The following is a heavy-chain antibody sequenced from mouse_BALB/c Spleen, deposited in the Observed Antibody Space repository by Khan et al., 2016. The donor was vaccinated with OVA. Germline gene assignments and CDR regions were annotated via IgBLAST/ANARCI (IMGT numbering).Heavy chain of an antibody. CDR2: INTYTGEP. Sequence: QIQLVQSGPELKKPGETVKISCKASGYTFTNYGMNWVKQAPGKGLKWMGWINTYTGEPTYADDFKGRFAFSLDTSASTVYLQINNLKNEDTATYFCARPPYFSYVMGYWGQGTSVTVSS. J-gene: IGHJ4*01. CDR3: ARPPYFSYVMGY. V-gene: IGHV9-3-1*01. CDR1: GYTFTNYG. D-gene: IGHD2-10*01.